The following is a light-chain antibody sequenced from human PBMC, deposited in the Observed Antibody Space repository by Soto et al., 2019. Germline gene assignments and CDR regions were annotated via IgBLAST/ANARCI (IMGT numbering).Light chain of an antibody. CDR2: GAS. CDR3: QQFGSPFT. CDR1: QSVSSSY. Sequence: EIVLTQSPGTLSLSPGERATLSCRASQSVSSSYLAWYQHKPGQAPRHLIYGASTRATGIPDRFSGSGSGTDFTLTISRLEPEDFAVYFCQQFGSPFTFGPGTKVDLK. V-gene: IGKV3-20*01. J-gene: IGKJ3*01.